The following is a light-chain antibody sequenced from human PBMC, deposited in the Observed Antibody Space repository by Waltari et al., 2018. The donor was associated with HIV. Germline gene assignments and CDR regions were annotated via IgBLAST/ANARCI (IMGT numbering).Light chain of an antibody. Sequence: DIQMNQSPSTLSAPVGDRATITCRASQCISGWLAWYQQKPGKAPKLLIYKASSLESGVPSRFSGNGFGTEFTLTISSLQPDDFATYYCQQYNLYSWTFGQGTKVESK. J-gene: IGKJ1*01. V-gene: IGKV1-5*03. CDR2: KAS. CDR3: QQYNLYSWT. CDR1: QCISGW.